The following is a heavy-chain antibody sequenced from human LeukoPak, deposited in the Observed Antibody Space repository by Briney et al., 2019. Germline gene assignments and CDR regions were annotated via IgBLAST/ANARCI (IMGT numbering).Heavy chain of an antibody. CDR1: GYTFTNYG. CDR2: ISVSHGNT. D-gene: IGHD6-13*01. CDR3: ARGIAYFDY. Sequence: VASVKFSCKASGYTFTNYGFTWVRRAPGQGLEWMGWISVSHGNTIYAQKLQGRVTMTTDTSTSTAYMELRSLRSDDTAVYYCARGIAYFDYWGQGTLVTVSS. V-gene: IGHV1-18*01. J-gene: IGHJ4*02.